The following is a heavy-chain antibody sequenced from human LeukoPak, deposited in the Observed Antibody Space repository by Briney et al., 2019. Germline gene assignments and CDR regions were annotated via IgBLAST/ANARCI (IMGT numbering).Heavy chain of an antibody. Sequence: GGSLRLSCAASGFTFRSYWMHWVRQAPGKWLVWVPRIKSDGSSTTYADSVKGRFTISRDNAKNTLYLQMNSLRGEDTGVYYCAREAAGLDYWGQGSLVTVSS. CDR3: AREAAGLDY. CDR2: IKSDGSST. V-gene: IGHV3-74*01. J-gene: IGHJ4*02. CDR1: GFTFRSYW. D-gene: IGHD2-15*01.